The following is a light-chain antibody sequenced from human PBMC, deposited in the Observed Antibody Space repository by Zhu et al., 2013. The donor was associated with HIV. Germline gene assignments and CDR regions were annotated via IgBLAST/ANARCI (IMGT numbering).Light chain of an antibody. CDR1: QSVSSSY. CDR2: GAS. V-gene: IGKV3D-20*02. Sequence: EIVLTQSPGTLSLSPGERATLSCRASQSVSSSYLAWYQQKPGQAPRLLIYGASTRATDIPARFSGSGSGTDFTLTINNVETDDLAVYYCQHRSSGPFSFGPGTKLDSK. J-gene: IGKJ3*01. CDR3: QHRSSGPFS.